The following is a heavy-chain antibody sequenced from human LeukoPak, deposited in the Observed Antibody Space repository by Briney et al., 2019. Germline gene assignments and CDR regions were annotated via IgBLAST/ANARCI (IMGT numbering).Heavy chain of an antibody. D-gene: IGHD2-15*01. Sequence: ASVKVSCKASGYTFTGYYMHWVRQAPGQGLEWMGWINPNSGGTNYAQKFQGRVTMTRDTSISTAYMELSRLRSDDTAVYYCAGAVGRLGPPDAFDIWGQGTMVTVSS. CDR3: AGAVGRLGPPDAFDI. J-gene: IGHJ3*02. CDR1: GYTFTGYY. V-gene: IGHV1-2*02. CDR2: INPNSGGT.